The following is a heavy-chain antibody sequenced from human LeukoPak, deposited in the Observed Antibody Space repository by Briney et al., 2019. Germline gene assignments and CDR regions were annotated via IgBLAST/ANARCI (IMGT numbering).Heavy chain of an antibody. V-gene: IGHV3-23*01. CDR2: MSASGGST. Sequence: GGSLRLSCAACGVTFSTYAMTWVRQAPGKGLEWVSGMSASGGSTYYADSVKGRFTISRDNSKNTLYLQLNSLRAEDTAVYYCAKEAYYGVYGDYWGQGTLVTVSS. J-gene: IGHJ4*02. D-gene: IGHD4-17*01. CDR1: GVTFSTYA. CDR3: AKEAYYGVYGDY.